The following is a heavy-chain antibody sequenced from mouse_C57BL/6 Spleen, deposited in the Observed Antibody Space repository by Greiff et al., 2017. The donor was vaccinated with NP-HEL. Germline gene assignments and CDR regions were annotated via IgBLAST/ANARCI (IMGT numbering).Heavy chain of an antibody. CDR1: GYSITSGYY. D-gene: IGHD2-3*01. V-gene: IGHV3-6*01. Sequence: DVQLQESGPGLVKPSQSLSLTCSVTGYSITSGYYWNWIRQFPGNKLEWMGYISYDGSNNYNPSLKNRISITRDTSKNQFFLKLNSVTTEDTATYYCALYDGYYDSDYWGQGTTLTVSS. CDR3: ALYDGYYDSDY. J-gene: IGHJ2*01. CDR2: ISYDGSN.